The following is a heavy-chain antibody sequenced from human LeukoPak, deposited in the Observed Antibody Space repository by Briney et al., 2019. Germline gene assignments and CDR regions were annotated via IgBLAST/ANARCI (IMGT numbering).Heavy chain of an antibody. Sequence: GGTLRLSCAASGFTFSSYGMSWVRQSPGKGLEWVSAISGSGRSTYYADSVKGRFTISRDISKNTLYLQMNSLRVEDTAVYYCAKDRHSYESRGFDCWGQGTLVTVSS. CDR2: ISGSGRST. D-gene: IGHD3-22*01. CDR1: GFTFSSYG. V-gene: IGHV3-23*01. CDR3: AKDRHSYESRGFDC. J-gene: IGHJ5*01.